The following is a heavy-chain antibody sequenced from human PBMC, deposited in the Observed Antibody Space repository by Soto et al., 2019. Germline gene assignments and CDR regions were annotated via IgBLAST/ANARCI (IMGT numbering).Heavy chain of an antibody. V-gene: IGHV1-69*02. CDR3: ASSSGSGYRAFDY. J-gene: IGHJ4*02. D-gene: IGHD3-10*01. Sequence: QVQLVQSGAEVKRPGSSVKVSCKASGDTFNFYSINWVRQAPGLGLEWMGRVNPIVSMSNYAQKFQGRVTLTSDXXTSTAYMELSSLRSEDTAIHCCASSSGSGYRAFDYWGQGALVTVSS. CDR1: GDTFNFYS. CDR2: VNPIVSMS.